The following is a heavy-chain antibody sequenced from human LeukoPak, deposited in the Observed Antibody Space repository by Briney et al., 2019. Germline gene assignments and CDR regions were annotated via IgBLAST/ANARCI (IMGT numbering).Heavy chain of an antibody. CDR3: ARVSYPWNYFDY. Sequence: ASVKVSCKASGYTFTSFDINWVRQASGQGLEWMGWMNPNTGNTGYAQNFQGRVTITWSTSISTAYMELRSLRSDDTAVYYCARVSYPWNYFDYWGQGTLVTVSS. CDR1: GYTFTSFD. J-gene: IGHJ4*02. D-gene: IGHD2-2*01. CDR2: MNPNTGNT. V-gene: IGHV1-8*01.